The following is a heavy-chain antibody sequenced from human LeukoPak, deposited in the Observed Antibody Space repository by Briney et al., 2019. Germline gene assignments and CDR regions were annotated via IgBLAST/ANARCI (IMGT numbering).Heavy chain of an antibody. CDR1: GGSISSSSYW. Sequence: PSETLSLTCTVSGGSISSSSYWWGWIRQPPGKGLEWIGSIFYSGSTYYNPSLKSRVTISVDRSKNQFSLKLSSVTAADTAVYYCASGLASSGWFDPWGQGTLVTVSS. CDR3: ASGLASSGWFDP. CDR2: IFYSGST. D-gene: IGHD3-10*01. J-gene: IGHJ5*02. V-gene: IGHV4-39*01.